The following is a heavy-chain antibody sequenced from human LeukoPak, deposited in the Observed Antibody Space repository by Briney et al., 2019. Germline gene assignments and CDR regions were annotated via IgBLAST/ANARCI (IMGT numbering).Heavy chain of an antibody. CDR3: ARGPTISETGYFDY. J-gene: IGHJ4*03. CDR1: GGSFSAYY. Sequence: KASETLSLTCAVCGGSFSAYYWSWIRQSPGKGLEWIAEINHRGDTNYNPSVKSRVSISVDTSKNQFSLKVTSLTAADTAVYYCARGPTISETGYFDYWGQGTLVTVSS. D-gene: IGHD1-1*01. CDR2: INHRGDT. V-gene: IGHV4-34*01.